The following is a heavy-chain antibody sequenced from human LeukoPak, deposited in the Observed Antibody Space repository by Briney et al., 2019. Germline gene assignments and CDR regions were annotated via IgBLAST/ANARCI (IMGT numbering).Heavy chain of an antibody. Sequence: PSETLSLTCTVSGGSISSSSYYWGWIRQPPGKGLEWIGSIYYSGSTYYNPSLKSRVTISVDTSKNQFSLKLSSVTAADTAVYYCARHKSSSSRVYYYYYMDVWGKGTTVTVSS. V-gene: IGHV4-39*01. D-gene: IGHD6-6*01. CDR3: ARHKSSSSRVYYYYYMDV. CDR2: IYYSGST. CDR1: GGSISSSSYY. J-gene: IGHJ6*03.